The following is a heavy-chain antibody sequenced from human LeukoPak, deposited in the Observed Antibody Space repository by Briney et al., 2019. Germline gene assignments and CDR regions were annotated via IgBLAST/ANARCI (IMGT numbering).Heavy chain of an antibody. CDR1: GFTFSSYG. D-gene: IGHD5-24*01. Sequence: GSLRLSCAASGFTFSSYGMHWVRQAPGKGLEWVAVIWYDGSNKYYADSVKGRFTISGDKAKNSLYLQMNSLRVEDTAVYYCARDYKYAFDNWGQGTLVTVSS. CDR3: ARDYKYAFDN. CDR2: IWYDGSNK. J-gene: IGHJ4*02. V-gene: IGHV3-33*01.